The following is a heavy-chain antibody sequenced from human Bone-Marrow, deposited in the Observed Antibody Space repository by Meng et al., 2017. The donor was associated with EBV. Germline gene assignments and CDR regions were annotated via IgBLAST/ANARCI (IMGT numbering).Heavy chain of an antibody. CDR2: VDHSAST. V-gene: IGHV4-4*02. D-gene: IGHD3-10*01. CDR1: GGSRSTSHW. J-gene: IGHJ4*02. Sequence: GHLQLSGPQRSRPTWTVSLRAGVSGGSRSTSHWWGWVRPPPGQGLEWIGEVDHSASTNYDPSLKSRVTTSIDKSKNQFSLKLSSVTAADTAVYYCARDISGTIDYWGQGTLVTVSS. CDR3: ARDISGTIDY.